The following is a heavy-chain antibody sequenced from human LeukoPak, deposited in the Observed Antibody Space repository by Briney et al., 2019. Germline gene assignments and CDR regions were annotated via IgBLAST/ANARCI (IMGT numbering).Heavy chain of an antibody. Sequence: GGSLRLSCAASGFAFSSYAMHWVRQAPGKGLEWVAVISNDGNNKYHADSVKGRFTISRDNSKKSLYLQMNSLRAEDTAVYYCANDLFGYFDSWGQGTLVTVSS. CDR2: ISNDGNNK. CDR1: GFAFSSYA. V-gene: IGHV3-30-3*02. J-gene: IGHJ4*02. D-gene: IGHD3-16*01. CDR3: ANDLFGYFDS.